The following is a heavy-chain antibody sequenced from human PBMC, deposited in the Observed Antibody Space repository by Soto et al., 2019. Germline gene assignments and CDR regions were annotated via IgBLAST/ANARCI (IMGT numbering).Heavy chain of an antibody. CDR2: IYYSGST. Sequence: PSETLSLTCTVSGGSIISYYWSWIRQPPGKGLEWIGYIYYSGSTNYNPSLKSRVTISVDTSKNQFSLKLSSVTAADTAVYYCASTLAAAKGSFDYWGQGTLVTVSS. V-gene: IGHV4-59*08. D-gene: IGHD6-13*01. J-gene: IGHJ4*02. CDR3: ASTLAAAKGSFDY. CDR1: GGSIISYY.